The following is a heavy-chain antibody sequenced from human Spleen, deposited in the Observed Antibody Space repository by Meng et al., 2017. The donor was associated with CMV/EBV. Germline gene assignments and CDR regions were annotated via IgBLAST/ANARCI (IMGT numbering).Heavy chain of an antibody. CDR3: ARGEEPYDSSGYYYG. CDR2: INPNSGGT. J-gene: IGHJ4*02. CDR1: GYTFTGYY. Sequence: ASVKVSCKASGYTFTGYYMHWVRQAPGQGLEWMGWINPNSGGTSYAQKFQGRATMTRDTSISTAYMELSRLRSDDTAVYYCARGEEPYDSSGYYYGWGQGTLVTVSS. V-gene: IGHV1-2*02. D-gene: IGHD3-22*01.